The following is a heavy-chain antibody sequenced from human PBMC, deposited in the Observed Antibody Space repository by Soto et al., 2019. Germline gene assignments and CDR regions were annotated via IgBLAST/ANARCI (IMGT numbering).Heavy chain of an antibody. CDR1: GYSFTAFH. Sequence: ASVKVSCKASGYSFTAFHMHWVRQAPGLGLEWMGIINPSGGSTSYAQKFQGRVTMTRGTSTSTVYMELSSLRSEDTAVYYCAREEFTYYDFWSGYSQPSGMDVWGQGTTVTVSS. J-gene: IGHJ6*02. D-gene: IGHD3-3*01. CDR2: INPSGGST. V-gene: IGHV1-46*01. CDR3: AREEFTYYDFWSGYSQPSGMDV.